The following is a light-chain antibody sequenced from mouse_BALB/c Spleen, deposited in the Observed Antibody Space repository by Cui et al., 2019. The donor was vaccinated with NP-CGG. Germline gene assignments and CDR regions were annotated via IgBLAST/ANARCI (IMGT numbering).Light chain of an antibody. CDR2: GTN. Sequence: QPVVPPASARTTSPGETVTLTCRSSTGAVTSNNYANWVQEKPDHLFTGLIGGTNNRAPGVPARFSGSLIGDKAALTITGAQTEDEAIYFCALWYSNHWVFGGGTKLTVL. CDR3: ALWYSNHWV. V-gene: IGLV1*01. J-gene: IGLJ1*01. CDR1: TGAVTSNNY.